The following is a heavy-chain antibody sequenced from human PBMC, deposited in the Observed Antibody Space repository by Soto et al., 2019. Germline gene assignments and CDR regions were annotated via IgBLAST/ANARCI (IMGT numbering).Heavy chain of an antibody. CDR3: ARAPLVVLNYFES. CDR2: IFPLTDIP. Sequence: QVQLVQSGTEVKKPGSSVKVSCKASGGTFRNYPINWVRQAPGQGLEWMGSIFPLTDIPDYAQNFQARLTISADKSTSTAYMELRSLTSDDTAMYFCARAPLVVLNYFESWGQGTLVTVSS. CDR1: GGTFRNYP. V-gene: IGHV1-69*02. J-gene: IGHJ4*02.